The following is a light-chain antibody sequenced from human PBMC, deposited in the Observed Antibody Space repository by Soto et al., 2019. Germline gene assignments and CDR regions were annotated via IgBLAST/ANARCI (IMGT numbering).Light chain of an antibody. CDR3: QQRSNWPRIFT. J-gene: IGKJ3*01. Sequence: EIVLTQSPVTLSLSPGERATLSCRASQSVSSYLAWYQQKPGQAPRLLIYDASNRATGIPARFSGSGSGTDFTLTISSLEPEDFAVYYCQQRSNWPRIFTFGPGTKVDIK. CDR1: QSVSSY. CDR2: DAS. V-gene: IGKV3-11*01.